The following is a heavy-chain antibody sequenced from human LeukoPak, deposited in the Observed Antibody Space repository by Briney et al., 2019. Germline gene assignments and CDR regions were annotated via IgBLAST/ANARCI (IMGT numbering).Heavy chain of an antibody. V-gene: IGHV3-23*01. CDR2: ISGSGGST. CDR1: GFTFNIYA. CDR3: AKDGQYGDYWYYYMDV. Sequence: PGGSLRLSCAASGFTFNIYAMSWVRQAPGKGLEWVSGISGSGGSTYYADSVKGRFTISRDNSKNTLYLQMNSLRAEDTAVYYCAKDGQYGDYWYYYMDVWGKGTTVTVSS. J-gene: IGHJ6*03. D-gene: IGHD4-17*01.